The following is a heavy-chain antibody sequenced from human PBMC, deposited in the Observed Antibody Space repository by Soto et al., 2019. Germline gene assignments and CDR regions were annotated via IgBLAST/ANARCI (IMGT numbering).Heavy chain of an antibody. CDR2: IYYSGST. CDR1: GGSISSYY. CDR3: ARNSLSYYYGSGSYYFDY. V-gene: IGHV4-59*01. Sequence: ASETLSLTCTVSGGSISSYYWSWIRQPPGKGLEWIGYIYYSGSTNYNPSLKSRVTISVDTSKNQFSLKLSSVTAADTAVYYCARNSLSYYYGSGSYYFDYWGQGTLVTVSS. D-gene: IGHD3-10*01. J-gene: IGHJ4*02.